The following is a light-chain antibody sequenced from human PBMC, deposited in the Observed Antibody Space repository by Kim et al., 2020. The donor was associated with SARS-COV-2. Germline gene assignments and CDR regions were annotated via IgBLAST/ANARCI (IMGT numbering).Light chain of an antibody. CDR2: GAS. J-gene: IGKJ5*01. V-gene: IGKV3-15*01. Sequence: EIVMTQSPATLSVSPGERATLSCRASQSVSSILAWYQQRPGQAPRLLIYGASTRATGIPARFSGSGSGTEFTLTISSLQSEDFAVYYCQQYNNWPFITFGQGTRLEIK. CDR1: QSVSSI. CDR3: QQYNNWPFIT.